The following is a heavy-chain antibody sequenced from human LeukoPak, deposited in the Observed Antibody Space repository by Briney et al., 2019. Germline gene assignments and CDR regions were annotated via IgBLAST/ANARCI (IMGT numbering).Heavy chain of an antibody. Sequence: GGSLRLSCAASGFTFSSYSMNWVRQAPGKGLEWVSSISSSSSYIYYADSVKGRFTISRDNAKNSLYLQMNSLRAEDTAVYYCARDGYSYGQKGTMAFDIWGQGTMVTVSS. J-gene: IGHJ3*02. CDR2: ISSSSSYI. V-gene: IGHV3-21*01. CDR3: ARDGYSYGQKGTMAFDI. CDR1: GFTFSSYS. D-gene: IGHD5-18*01.